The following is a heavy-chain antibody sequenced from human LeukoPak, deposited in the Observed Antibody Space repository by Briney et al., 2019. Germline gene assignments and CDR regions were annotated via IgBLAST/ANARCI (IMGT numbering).Heavy chain of an antibody. CDR1: GGSISSSSYY. V-gene: IGHV4-39*07. J-gene: IGHJ4*02. Sequence: PSETLSLTCTVSGGSISSSSYYWGWIRQPPGKGLEWIGSIYYSGSTYYNPSLKSRVTISVDTSKNQFSLKLSSVTAADTAVYYCARRTVTRGTNFDFWGQGSLVTVSS. CDR2: IYYSGST. CDR3: ARRTVTRGTNFDF. D-gene: IGHD4-17*01.